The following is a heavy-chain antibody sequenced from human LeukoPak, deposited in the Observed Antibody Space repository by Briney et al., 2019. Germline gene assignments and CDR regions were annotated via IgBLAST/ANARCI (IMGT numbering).Heavy chain of an antibody. J-gene: IGHJ5*02. Sequence: GGSLRLSCTASGLIFSSYNMNWVRQAPGEGPEWVAYITANNTTKYYADSVKGRFTISRDNTKKSLFLQMNSLRAEDTAVYYCAAASAFSSSWRSWGQGTVVTVSS. V-gene: IGHV3-48*01. CDR3: AAASAFSSSWRS. D-gene: IGHD6-13*01. CDR1: GLIFSSYN. CDR2: ITANNTTK.